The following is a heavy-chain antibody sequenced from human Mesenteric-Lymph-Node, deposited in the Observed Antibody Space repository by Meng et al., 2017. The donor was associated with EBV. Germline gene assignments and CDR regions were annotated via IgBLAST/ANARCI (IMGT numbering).Heavy chain of an antibody. D-gene: IGHD1-26*01. Sequence: QVQLLHGDAGLLKSSETLSLTCAVYGGSFSGYYWSWIRQPPGKGLEWIGEINHSGGTNYNPSLKSRVTISVDTSKNQFSLKLSSVTAADTAVYYCARRGKVGAGYWGQGTLVTVSS. J-gene: IGHJ4*02. V-gene: IGHV4-34*01. CDR2: INHSGGT. CDR3: ARRGKVGAGY. CDR1: GGSFSGYY.